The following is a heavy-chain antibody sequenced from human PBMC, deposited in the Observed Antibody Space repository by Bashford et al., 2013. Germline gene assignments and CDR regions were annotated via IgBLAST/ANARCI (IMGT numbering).Heavy chain of an antibody. CDR1: GDSFSSNNYY. J-gene: IGHJ4*02. Sequence: SETLSLTCTVSGDSFSSNNYYWAWIRQPPGRGWSGWEFFYGETTSYNSSLKSRVTISVDTSKNQFSLKLNSVTAADTAVYYCVRHVRGYTYGHDFDYWGQGTLVTVSS. CDR2: FYGETT. D-gene: IGHD5-18*01. V-gene: IGHV4-39*01. CDR3: VRHVRGYTYGHDFDY.